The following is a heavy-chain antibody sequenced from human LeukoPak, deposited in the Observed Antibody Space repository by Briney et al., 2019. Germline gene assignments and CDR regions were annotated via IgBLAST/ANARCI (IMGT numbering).Heavy chain of an antibody. CDR2: ISGSGGST. D-gene: IGHD6-19*01. Sequence: GGSLRLSCAASGFTFSSYAMSWVRQAPGRGLEWVSAISGSGGSTYYADSVKGRFTISRDNSKNTLYLQMNSLRAEDTAVYYCAKALYSSIFNNWFDPWGQGTLVTVSS. J-gene: IGHJ5*02. V-gene: IGHV3-23*01. CDR1: GFTFSSYA. CDR3: AKALYSSIFNNWFDP.